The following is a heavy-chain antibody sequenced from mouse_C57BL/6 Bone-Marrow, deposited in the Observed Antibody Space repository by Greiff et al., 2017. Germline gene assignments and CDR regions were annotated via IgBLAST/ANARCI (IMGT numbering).Heavy chain of an antibody. CDR3: ASYYDYEDAMDY. CDR2: IYPRSGNT. V-gene: IGHV1-81*01. J-gene: IGHJ4*01. D-gene: IGHD2-4*01. CDR1: GYTFTSYG. Sequence: QVQLKQSGAELARPGASVKLSCKASGYTFTSYGISWVKQRTGQGLEWIGEIYPRSGNTYYNEKFKGKATLTADKSSSTAYMELRSLTSEDSAVYFCASYYDYEDAMDYWGQGTSVTVSS.